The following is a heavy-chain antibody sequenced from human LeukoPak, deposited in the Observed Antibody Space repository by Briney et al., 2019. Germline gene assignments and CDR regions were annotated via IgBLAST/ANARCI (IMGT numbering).Heavy chain of an antibody. CDR1: GFTFSSYG. CDR2: IWYDGSNK. J-gene: IGHJ4*02. CDR3: AKNYGGGPPDY. Sequence: GGSLRLSCAASGFTFSSYGMHWVRQAPGKGLEWVAVIWYDGSNKYYADSVKGRFTISRDNSKNTLYLQMSSLRAEDTAVYYCAKNYGGGPPDYWGQGTLVTVSS. D-gene: IGHD4-23*01. V-gene: IGHV3-30*02.